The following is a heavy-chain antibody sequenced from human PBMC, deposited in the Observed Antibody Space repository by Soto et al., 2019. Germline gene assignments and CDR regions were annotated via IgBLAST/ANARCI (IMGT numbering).Heavy chain of an antibody. CDR3: ATSKGCEP. CDR1: GGSISSRGYY. J-gene: IGHJ5*02. Sequence: QLQLQESGPGLVKPSEALSLTCTVSGGSISSRGYYWGWILQPPGKGLEWMGTIYYSGSTYYNPYLTRRVTLSVDMSQKPLSLKLSSVTAANTTVYSCATSKGCEPWGQGTRVSVSS. CDR2: IYYSGST. V-gene: IGHV4-39*01. D-gene: IGHD2-2*01.